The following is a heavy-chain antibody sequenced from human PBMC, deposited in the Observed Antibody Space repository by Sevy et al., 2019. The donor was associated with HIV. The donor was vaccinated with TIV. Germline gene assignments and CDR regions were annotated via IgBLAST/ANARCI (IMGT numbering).Heavy chain of an antibody. V-gene: IGHV3-53*01. J-gene: IGHJ6*02. CDR1: GFSVSTNY. CDR2: VYSGGRT. D-gene: IGHD4-17*01. Sequence: GGSLRLSCAASGFSVSTNYMTWVRQAPGKGLEWVSVVYSGGRTEYADYVKGRFTIFRDISKNALFLELSSLTAEDTAVYYCATCSSGDSYYYGMDVWGQGTTVTVSS. CDR3: ATCSSGDSYYYGMDV.